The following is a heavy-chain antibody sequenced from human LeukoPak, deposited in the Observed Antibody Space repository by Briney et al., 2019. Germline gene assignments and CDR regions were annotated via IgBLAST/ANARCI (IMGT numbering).Heavy chain of an antibody. J-gene: IGHJ4*02. D-gene: IGHD6-6*01. CDR2: IYYSGSN. V-gene: IGHV4-59*08. Sequence: SENLSFTCADSGVSISSNYWSWLRQPPGMGLEWIGYIYYSGSNNYNPSLKSRVTMSVDTSKNQFSRKLSSVTAAATAVYYCARQSGYSSSFDYWGQGTLVTVSS. CDR3: ARQSGYSSSFDY. CDR1: GVSISSNY.